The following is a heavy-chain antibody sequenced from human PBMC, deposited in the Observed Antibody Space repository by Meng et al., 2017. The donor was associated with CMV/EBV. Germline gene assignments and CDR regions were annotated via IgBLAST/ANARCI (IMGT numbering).Heavy chain of an antibody. D-gene: IGHD1-26*01. CDR3: ARGTPGPWELLIEYYFDY. CDR1: GYSISSGYY. J-gene: IGHJ4*02. CDR2: IYHSGST. Sequence: SETLSLTCTVSGYSISSGYYCGWIRQPPGKGLEWIGSIYHSGSTYYNPSLKSRVTISVDTSKNQFSLKLSSVTAADTAVYYCARGTPGPWELLIEYYFDYWGQGTLVTVSS. V-gene: IGHV4-38-2*02.